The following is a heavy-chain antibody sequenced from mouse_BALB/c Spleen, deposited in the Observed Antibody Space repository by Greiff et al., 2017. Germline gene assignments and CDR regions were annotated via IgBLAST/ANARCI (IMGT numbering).Heavy chain of an antibody. J-gene: IGHJ2*01. V-gene: IGHV14-4*02. CDR2: IDPENGDT. CDR1: GFNIKDYY. D-gene: IGHD2-12*01. CDR3: NGYDY. Sequence: VQLQQSGAELVRSGASVKLSCTASGFNIKDYYMHWVKQRPDQGLEWIGWIDPENGDTEYAPKFQGKATMTADTSSNTAYLQLSSLTSEDTAVYYCNGYDYWGQGTTLTVSS.